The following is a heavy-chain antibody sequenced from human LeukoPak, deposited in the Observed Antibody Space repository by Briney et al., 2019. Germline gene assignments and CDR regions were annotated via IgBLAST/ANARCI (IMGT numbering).Heavy chain of an antibody. CDR3: ARDGLLWFGEYQ. CDR1: GGSISSSSYY. D-gene: IGHD3-10*01. V-gene: IGHV4-39*02. J-gene: IGHJ4*02. Sequence: PSETLSLTCTVSGGSISSSSYYWGWIRQPRGKGLEWIGSIYYSGSTYYNPSLKSRVTISVDTSKNQFSLKLSSVTAADTAVYYCARDGLLWFGEYQWGQGTLVTVSS. CDR2: IYYSGST.